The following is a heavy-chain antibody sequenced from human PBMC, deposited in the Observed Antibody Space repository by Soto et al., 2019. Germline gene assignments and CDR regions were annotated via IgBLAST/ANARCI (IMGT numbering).Heavy chain of an antibody. J-gene: IGHJ4*02. V-gene: IGHV3-23*01. Sequence: GGSLRLSCAASGFTFGSYAMSWVGQAPGKGLEWVSAISGSGGSTYYADSVKGRFTISRDNSKNTLYLQMNSLRAEDTAVYYCAKSLGDFRSGYSLPFDYWGQGTLVTVSS. CDR3: AKSLGDFRSGYSLPFDY. CDR2: ISGSGGST. D-gene: IGHD3-3*01. CDR1: GFTFGSYA.